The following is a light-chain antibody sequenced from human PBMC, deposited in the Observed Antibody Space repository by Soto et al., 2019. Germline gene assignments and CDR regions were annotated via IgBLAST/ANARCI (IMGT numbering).Light chain of an antibody. V-gene: IGKV3-20*01. CDR3: QQYGSSPLT. J-gene: IGKJ4*01. CDR2: GAS. CDR1: QSVSSSY. Sequence: EIVLTQSPGTLSLSPGERATLSCRASQSVSSSYLAWYQQKPGQAPRLLLYGASSRATGIPDRFSGSGSGTDFTLTISRLEPEDLAAYYCQQYGSSPLTFGGGTKVEIK.